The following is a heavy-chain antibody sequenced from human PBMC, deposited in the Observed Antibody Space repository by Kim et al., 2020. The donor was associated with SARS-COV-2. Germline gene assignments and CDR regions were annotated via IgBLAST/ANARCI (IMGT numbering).Heavy chain of an antibody. CDR1: GFTFSASA. Sequence: GGSLRLSCAASGFTFSASAMHWVRQASGKGLEWVGRIRSKPNNYATPYAASVTGRFTISRDDSTNTVYLQMDSLKTDDTAVYFCSRHSGKHGDRGFDNCGQGTLVTVSS. V-gene: IGHV3-73*01. D-gene: IGHD4-17*01. CDR3: SRHSGKHGDRGFDN. CDR2: IRSKPNNYAT. J-gene: IGHJ4*02.